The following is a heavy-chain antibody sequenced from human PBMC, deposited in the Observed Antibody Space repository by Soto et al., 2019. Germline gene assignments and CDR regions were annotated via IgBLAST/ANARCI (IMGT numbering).Heavy chain of an antibody. J-gene: IGHJ3*02. Sequence: TLSLTCTVSGGSISSGDYYWSWIRQPPGKGLEWIGYIYYSGSTYYNPSLKSRVTISVDTSKNQFSLKLSSVTAADTAVYYCAREAYCGGDCYLDHDAFDIWGQGTMVTVSS. D-gene: IGHD2-21*02. CDR3: AREAYCGGDCYLDHDAFDI. CDR2: IYYSGST. CDR1: GGSISSGDYY. V-gene: IGHV4-30-4*01.